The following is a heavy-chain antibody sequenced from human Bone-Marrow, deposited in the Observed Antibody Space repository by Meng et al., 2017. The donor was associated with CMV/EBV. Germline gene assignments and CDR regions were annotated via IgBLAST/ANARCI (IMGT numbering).Heavy chain of an antibody. V-gene: IGHV4-39*07. CDR2: IYYSGST. D-gene: IGHD3-3*01. CDR1: GGSISSSSYY. CDR3: ARAGGGIFGVVIFDY. Sequence: SETLSLTCTVSGGSISSSSYYWGWIRQPPGKGLEWIGSIYYSGSTYYNPSLKSRVTRSVDTSKNQFSLKLSSVTAADTAVYYCARAGGGIFGVVIFDYWGQGTLVTVSS. J-gene: IGHJ4*02.